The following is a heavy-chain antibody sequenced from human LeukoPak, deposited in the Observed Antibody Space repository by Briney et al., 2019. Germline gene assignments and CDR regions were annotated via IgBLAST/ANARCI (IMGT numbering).Heavy chain of an antibody. Sequence: PSETLSLTCTVSGGSISSADYYWSWVRQSPGKGLEWIGYISYRGRTYYNSSLKSRVTISVDTSKNQFSLKLSSVTAADTAVYYCAAKGGSYRSFDYWGQGTLVTVSS. D-gene: IGHD1-26*01. CDR2: ISYRGRT. J-gene: IGHJ4*02. V-gene: IGHV4-31*03. CDR3: AAKGGSYRSFDY. CDR1: GGSISSADYY.